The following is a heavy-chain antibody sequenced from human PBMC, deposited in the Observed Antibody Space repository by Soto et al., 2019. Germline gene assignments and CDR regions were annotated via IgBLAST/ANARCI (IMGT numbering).Heavy chain of an antibody. CDR1: GFTFSTYT. CDR3: ARQRWFDA. Sequence: GGSLRLSCEAFGFTFSTYTMNWVRQAPGKGLEWVSYISSSGRTISYADPVKGRFSISRDNAKNSLYLQMNSLRGEDTAVYYCARQRWFDAWGQGTPVTVSS. J-gene: IGHJ5*02. V-gene: IGHV3-48*04. CDR2: ISSSGRTI.